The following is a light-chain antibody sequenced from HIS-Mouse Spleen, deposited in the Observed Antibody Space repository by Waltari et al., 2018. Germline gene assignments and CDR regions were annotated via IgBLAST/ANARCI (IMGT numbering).Light chain of an antibody. Sequence: EIVMTQSPATLSVSPGERATLSRRAGQSVSSNLAWYQQKLGQAPRLLIYGASTRATGIPARFSGSGSGTEFTLTISSMQSEDFAVYYCQQYNNWXTFGQGTKVEIK. J-gene: IGKJ1*01. CDR1: QSVSSN. CDR2: GAS. CDR3: QQYNNWXT. V-gene: IGKV3D-15*01.